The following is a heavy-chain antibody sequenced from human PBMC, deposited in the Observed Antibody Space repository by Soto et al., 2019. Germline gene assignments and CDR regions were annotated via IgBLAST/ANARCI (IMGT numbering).Heavy chain of an antibody. Sequence: QVQLVQSGAEVQKPGSSVKVSCKASGGTFSSYAISWVRQAPGQGLEWMGGIIPISGTANYAQKFQGRVTTTADESTSTVSMELTSLRSEDTAVYFCATSQGSSTSLEIYYYYYYGMDVWGQGTTVTVSS. CDR1: GGTFSSYA. D-gene: IGHD2-2*01. J-gene: IGHJ6*02. CDR2: IIPISGTA. CDR3: ATSQGSSTSLEIYYYYYYGMDV. V-gene: IGHV1-69*01.